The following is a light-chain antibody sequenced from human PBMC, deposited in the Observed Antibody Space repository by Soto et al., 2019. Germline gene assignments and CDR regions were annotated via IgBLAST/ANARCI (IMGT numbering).Light chain of an antibody. CDR1: QSISTY. J-gene: IGKJ1*01. CDR3: QHYSTYSGA. CDR2: GAS. Sequence: DIQMTQSPSTLSASVGDRVTITCRASQSISTYLAWYLQKPGKAPKLLIYGASSLVRGVPSRFSGSGSVTVFTLISYSLQPDDFASYLCQHYSTYSGAFGEGTKVQIQ. V-gene: IGKV1-5*01.